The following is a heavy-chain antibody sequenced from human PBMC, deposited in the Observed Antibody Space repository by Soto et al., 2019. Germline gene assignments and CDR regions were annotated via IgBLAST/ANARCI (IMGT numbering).Heavy chain of an antibody. D-gene: IGHD4-17*01. CDR3: AKDYGGKDGDY. CDR2: IIPILGIA. CDR1: GGTFSSYT. J-gene: IGHJ4*02. V-gene: IGHV1-69*08. Sequence: QVQLVQSGAEVKKPGSSVKVSCKASGGTFSSYTISWVRQAPGQGLEWMGRIIPILGIANYAQKFQGRVTITADKSTSTAYIELSSLRSEDTAVYYCAKDYGGKDGDYWGQGTLVTVSS.